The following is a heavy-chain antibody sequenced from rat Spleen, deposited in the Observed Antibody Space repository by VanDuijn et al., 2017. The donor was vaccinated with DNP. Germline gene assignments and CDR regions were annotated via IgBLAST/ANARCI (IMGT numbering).Heavy chain of an antibody. D-gene: IGHD1-4*01. Sequence: EVQLVESGGGLVQPGGSLKVSCVASGFIFSNYWMTWIRQAPGKGLEWVASISNTGDHTYYSDSVKGRFSLSRDNAKSTLYLQMDSLRSEDTATYYCAGRPPPTRGPFDYWGQGVTVTVSS. J-gene: IGHJ2*01. CDR3: AGRPPPTRGPFDY. V-gene: IGHV5-31*01. CDR2: ISNTGDHT. CDR1: GFIFSNYW.